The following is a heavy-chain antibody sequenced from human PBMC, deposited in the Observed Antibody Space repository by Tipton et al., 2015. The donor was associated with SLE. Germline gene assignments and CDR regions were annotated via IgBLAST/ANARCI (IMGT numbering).Heavy chain of an antibody. CDR3: ARGLLEFHAFDI. J-gene: IGHJ3*02. Sequence: TLSLTCTVSGGSISSSSYYWGWIRQPPGKGLEWIGSIYYSGSTNYNPSLKSRVTISVDTSKNQFSLKLSSVTAADTAVYYCARGLLEFHAFDIWGQGTMVTVSS. V-gene: IGHV4-39*07. D-gene: IGHD2-15*01. CDR2: IYYSGST. CDR1: GGSISSSSYY.